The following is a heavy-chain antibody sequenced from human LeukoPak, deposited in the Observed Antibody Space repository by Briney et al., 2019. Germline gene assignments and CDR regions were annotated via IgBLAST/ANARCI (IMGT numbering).Heavy chain of an antibody. V-gene: IGHV3-23*01. CDR3: AKIQFQLPPATWPSLH. CDR1: RFTFSNYA. CDR2: ISGSGDGT. Sequence: GGSLRLSCAASRFTFSNYAMSWVRQAPTKGLEWVSTISGSGDGTYYADSVKGRFTISRDYSKNTLYLQMSSLRAEDTAVYYCAKIQFQLPPATWPSLHWGQGTLVTVSS. D-gene: IGHD2-2*01. J-gene: IGHJ4*02.